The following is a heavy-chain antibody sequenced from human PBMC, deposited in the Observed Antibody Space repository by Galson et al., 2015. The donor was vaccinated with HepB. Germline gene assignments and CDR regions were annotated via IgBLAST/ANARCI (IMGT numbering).Heavy chain of an antibody. CDR2: ISSSSSYI. J-gene: IGHJ4*02. D-gene: IGHD3-3*01. CDR1: GFTFSTYT. CDR3: ASLRDFWSGPLFYFDY. V-gene: IGHV3-21*01. Sequence: SLRLSCAASGFTFSTYTMNWVRQAPGKGLEWVSSISSSSSYIYYADSVKGRFTISRDNAKNSLYLQMNSLRAEDTAVYYCASLRDFWSGPLFYFDYWGQGIMVTVSS.